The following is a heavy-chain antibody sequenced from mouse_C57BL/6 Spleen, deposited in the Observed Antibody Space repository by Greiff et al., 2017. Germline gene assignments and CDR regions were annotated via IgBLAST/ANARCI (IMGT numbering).Heavy chain of an antibody. CDR1: GYTFTSYW. V-gene: IGHV1-69*01. D-gene: IGHD4-1*01. J-gene: IGHJ3*01. CDR3: ARWGGTLFAY. Sequence: QVQLQQPGAELVMPGASVKLSCKASGYTFTSYWMHWVKQRPGQGLQWIGVIDPSDSYTNYNQKFKGKSTLTVDKSSSTAYMQLSILTSEDSAVYYCARWGGTLFAYWGQGTLVTVSA. CDR2: IDPSDSYT.